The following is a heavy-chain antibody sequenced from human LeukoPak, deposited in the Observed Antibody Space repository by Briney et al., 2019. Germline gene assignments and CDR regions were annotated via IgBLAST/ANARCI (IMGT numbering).Heavy chain of an antibody. D-gene: IGHD2-21*01. CDR2: ISGRGGRT. Sequence: GGSLRLSCAASGFTLSSYDMSWVRQAPGKGLAWVSAISGRGGRTYYADSVKGRFTISRDDPKNTLYLQMNSLRAEDTAVYYCAKFLPTHIVVANYYFDYWGQGTLVTVS. CDR1: GFTLSSYD. V-gene: IGHV3-23*01. CDR3: AKFLPTHIVVANYYFDY. J-gene: IGHJ4*02.